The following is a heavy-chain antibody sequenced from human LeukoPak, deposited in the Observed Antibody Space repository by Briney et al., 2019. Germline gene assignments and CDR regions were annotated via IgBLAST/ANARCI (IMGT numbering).Heavy chain of an antibody. CDR2: ISYDGSNK. CDR1: GFTFSSYG. V-gene: IGHV3-30*18. Sequence: PGGSLRLSCAASGFTFSSYGMHWVRQAPGKGLEWVAVISYDGSNKYYADSVKGRFTISRDNSKNTLYLQMNSLRAEDTAVYYCAKDRRTTGSYWGQGTLVTVSS. CDR3: AKDRRTTGSY. D-gene: IGHD4-17*01. J-gene: IGHJ4*02.